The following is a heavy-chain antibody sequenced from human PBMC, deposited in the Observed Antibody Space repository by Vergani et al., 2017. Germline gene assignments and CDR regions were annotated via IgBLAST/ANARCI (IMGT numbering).Heavy chain of an antibody. V-gene: IGHV1-2*06. CDR1: GYTFTGYY. J-gene: IGHJ2*01. CDR2: INPNSGGT. Sequence: QVQLVQSGAEVKKPGASVKVSCKASGYTFTGYYMHWVRQAPGQGLEWMGRINPNSGGTNYAQKFQGRVTMTRDTSISTAYLQWSSLKASDTAMYYCARLHNLRYWYFDLWGRGTLVTVSS. CDR3: ARLHNLRYWYFDL.